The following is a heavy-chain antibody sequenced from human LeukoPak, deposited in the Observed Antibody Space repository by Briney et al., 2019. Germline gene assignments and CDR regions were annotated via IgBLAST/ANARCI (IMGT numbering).Heavy chain of an antibody. D-gene: IGHD4-23*01. CDR2: ISHDEGNK. CDR3: ARDLGGGTFDY. CDR1: GFTFSSYG. V-gene: IGHV3-30*03. J-gene: IGHJ4*02. Sequence: GRSLRLSCAASGFTFSSYGMHWSRQAPGKGLEWVAAISHDEGNKYYADSVKGRSTISRDNSKNSLYLQLNSLGGEDTAMYYCARDLGGGTFDYWGQGTLVTVFS.